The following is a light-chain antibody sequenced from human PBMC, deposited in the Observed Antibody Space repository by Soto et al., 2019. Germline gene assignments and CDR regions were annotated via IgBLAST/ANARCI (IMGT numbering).Light chain of an antibody. J-gene: IGLJ3*02. CDR1: SSNIGSNT. CDR2: NNN. V-gene: IGLV1-44*01. Sequence: QSVLTQPPSASGTPGQRVTISCSGSSSNIGSNTVNWYQQLPGTAPKLLIYNNNERPSGVPDRFYGSTSGTSASLAISGLQSEDEADYYCAAWDDSLNGPWVFGGGTKLTVL. CDR3: AAWDDSLNGPWV.